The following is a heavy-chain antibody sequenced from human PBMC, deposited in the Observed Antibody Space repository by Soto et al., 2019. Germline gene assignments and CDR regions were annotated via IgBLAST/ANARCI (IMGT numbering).Heavy chain of an antibody. Sequence: GESLKISCKGSGYSFTSYWISWVRPLPGKGLECMGIIYPGDSDTRYSPSFQGQVTISADKSISTAYLQWSSLKASDTAMYYCARAMIRGKNYYGMDVWGQGTTVTVSS. CDR2: IYPGDSDT. CDR3: ARAMIRGKNYYGMDV. J-gene: IGHJ6*02. D-gene: IGHD3-10*01. CDR1: GYSFTSYW. V-gene: IGHV5-51*01.